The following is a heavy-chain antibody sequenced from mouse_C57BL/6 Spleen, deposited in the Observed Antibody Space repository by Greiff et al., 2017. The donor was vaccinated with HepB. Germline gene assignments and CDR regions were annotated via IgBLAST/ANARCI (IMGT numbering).Heavy chain of an antibody. V-gene: IGHV5-15*01. J-gene: IGHJ4*01. CDR2: ISNLAYSI. CDR3: ARHATVVAGDAMDY. CDR1: GFTFSDYG. Sequence: EVQVVESGGGLVQPGGSLKLSCAASGFTFSDYGMAWVRQAPRKGPEWVAFISNLAYSIYYADTVTGRFTISRENAKNTLYLEMSSLRSEDTAMYYCARHATVVAGDAMDYWGQGTSVTVSS. D-gene: IGHD1-1*01.